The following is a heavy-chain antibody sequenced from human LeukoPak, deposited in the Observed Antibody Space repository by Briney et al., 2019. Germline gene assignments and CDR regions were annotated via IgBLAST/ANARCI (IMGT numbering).Heavy chain of an antibody. CDR3: ARDSQDGYNFDYFDY. J-gene: IGHJ4*02. Sequence: SVKVSCKASGGTFSSYAISWVRQAPGQGLEWMGGIIPIFGTANYAQKFQGRVTITTDESTSTAYMELSSLRSEDTAVYYCARDSQDGYNFDYFDYWGQGTLVTVSS. V-gene: IGHV1-69*05. CDR2: IIPIFGTA. D-gene: IGHD5-24*01. CDR1: GGTFSSYA.